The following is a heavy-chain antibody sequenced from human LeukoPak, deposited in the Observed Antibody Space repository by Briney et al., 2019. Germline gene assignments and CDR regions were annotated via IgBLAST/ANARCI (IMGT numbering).Heavy chain of an antibody. CDR3: ARRPGGYDWRAFDF. CDR2: INSDGSST. D-gene: IGHD5-12*01. CDR1: GFNFSSYW. V-gene: IGHV3-74*01. Sequence: GGSLRLSCAASGFNFSSYWMHWVRQAPGKGLVWVSRINSDGSSTSYADSMKGRFTISRGNAKNTLYLQMNSLRVEDTAVYYCARRPGGYDWRAFDFWGQGILVTVSS. J-gene: IGHJ4*02.